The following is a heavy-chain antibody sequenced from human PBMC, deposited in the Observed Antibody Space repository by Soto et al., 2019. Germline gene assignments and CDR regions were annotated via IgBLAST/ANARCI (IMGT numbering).Heavy chain of an antibody. CDR2: IYYSGST. J-gene: IGHJ4*01. CDR3: ARGYGRHLDY. D-gene: IGHD2-15*01. V-gene: IGHV4-59*01. Sequence: PSVTLSLTCTISSGSICGYYWSWIRQPPGKGLEWIGYIYYSGSTNYNPSLKSRVAISVDTSKNQFSLKLSSVTAADTAVYYCARGYGRHLDYWGHGTLVTVS. CDR1: SGSICGYY.